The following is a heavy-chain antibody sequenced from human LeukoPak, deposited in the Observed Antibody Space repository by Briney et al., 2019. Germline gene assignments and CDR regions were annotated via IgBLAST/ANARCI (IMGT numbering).Heavy chain of an antibody. J-gene: IGHJ4*02. CDR2: ISSSSSYI. D-gene: IGHD5-12*01. Sequence: KPGGSLRLSCAASGFTFSSYSMNWVRQAPGKGLEWVSSISSSSSYIYYADSVKGRFTISRDNAKNSLYLQMNSLRAEDTAVYYCAREGGGLGTYFDYWGQGTLVTVSS. CDR1: GFTFSSYS. V-gene: IGHV3-21*01. CDR3: AREGGGLGTYFDY.